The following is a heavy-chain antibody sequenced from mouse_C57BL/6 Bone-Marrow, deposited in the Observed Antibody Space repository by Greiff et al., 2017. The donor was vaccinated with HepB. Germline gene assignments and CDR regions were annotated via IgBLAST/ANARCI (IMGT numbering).Heavy chain of an antibody. CDR2: ISYDGSN. J-gene: IGHJ1*03. CDR3: ASDPSTIPSYWYFDV. Sequence: EVKLMESGPGLVKPSQSLSLTCSVTGYSITSGYYWNWIRQFPGNKLEWMGYISYDGSNNYNPSLKNRISITRDTSKNQFFLKLNSVTTEDTATYYCASDPSTIPSYWYFDVWGTGTTVTVSS. CDR1: GYSITSGYY. V-gene: IGHV3-6*01. D-gene: IGHD2-1*01.